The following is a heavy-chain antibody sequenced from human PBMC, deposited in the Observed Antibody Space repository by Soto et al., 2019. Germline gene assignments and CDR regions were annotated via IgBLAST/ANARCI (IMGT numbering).Heavy chain of an antibody. CDR1: GYTLTGYY. V-gene: IGHV1-46*01. Sequence: GASVKVSCKASGYTLTGYYMHWVRQAPGQGLEWMGIINPSGGSTSYAQKFQGRVTITRDTSTSTVYMELSSLRSEDTAVYYCARDRIFGGHLDYWGQGTLVTVS. CDR3: ARDRIFGGHLDY. J-gene: IGHJ4*02. CDR2: INPSGGST. D-gene: IGHD3-3*01.